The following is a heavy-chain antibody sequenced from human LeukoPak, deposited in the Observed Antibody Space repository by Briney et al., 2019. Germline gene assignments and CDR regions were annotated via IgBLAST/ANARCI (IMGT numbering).Heavy chain of an antibody. Sequence: SVKVSCKASGGTFSSYAISWVRQAPGQGHEWMGGIIPIFSTANYAQKFQGRVTITADESTSTAYMVLSSLRSEDTAVYYCAKRAGYSSAGSCYSLYHFDYRGQGTLVTVSS. CDR3: AKRAGYSSAGSCYSLYHFDY. D-gene: IGHD2-15*01. CDR1: GGTFSSYA. J-gene: IGHJ4*02. CDR2: IIPIFSTA. V-gene: IGHV1-69*13.